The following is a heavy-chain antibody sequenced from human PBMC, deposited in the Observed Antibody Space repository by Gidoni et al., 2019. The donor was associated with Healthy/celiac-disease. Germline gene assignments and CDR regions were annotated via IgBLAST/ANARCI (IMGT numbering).Heavy chain of an antibody. D-gene: IGHD2-15*01. CDR2: IKSKTDGGTT. CDR3: TTDLISKVVVAVDDY. J-gene: IGHJ4*02. Sequence: EVQLVESGGGLVKPGGSLRLSCAASGFTFSNAWMSWVRQAPGKGLEGVGRIKSKTDGGTTDYAAPVKGRFTISRDDSKNTLYLQMNSLKTEDTAVYYCTTDLISKVVVAVDDYWGQGTLVTVSS. V-gene: IGHV3-15*01. CDR1: GFTFSNAW.